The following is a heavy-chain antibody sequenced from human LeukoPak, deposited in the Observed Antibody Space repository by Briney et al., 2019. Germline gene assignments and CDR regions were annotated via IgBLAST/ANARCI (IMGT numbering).Heavy chain of an antibody. CDR2: IYYSGST. D-gene: IGHD3-22*01. CDR3: ARQSYYYDSSGYPDDAFDI. J-gene: IGHJ3*02. Sequence: NASETLSLTCTVSGGSISSYYWNWIRQPPGKGLEWIGYIYYSGSTNYNPSLKSRVTISVDTSKNQFSLKLSSVTAADTAVYYCARQSYYYDSSGYPDDAFDIWGQGTMVTVSS. CDR1: GGSISSYY. V-gene: IGHV4-59*08.